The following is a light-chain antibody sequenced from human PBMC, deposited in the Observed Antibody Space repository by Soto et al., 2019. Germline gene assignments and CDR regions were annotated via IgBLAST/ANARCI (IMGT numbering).Light chain of an antibody. CDR2: EVS. J-gene: IGLJ2*01. V-gene: IGLV2-23*02. CDR3: CTYAGSSPVV. Sequence: QSALTQPASVSGSPGQSITISCTGTSSDVGSYNIVSWYQQHPGKAPKLMIYEVSNRPSGVSNRFSGSKSGNTASLTISELQGEDDADYCCCTYAGSSPVVFGGGTKLTVL. CDR1: SSDVGSYNI.